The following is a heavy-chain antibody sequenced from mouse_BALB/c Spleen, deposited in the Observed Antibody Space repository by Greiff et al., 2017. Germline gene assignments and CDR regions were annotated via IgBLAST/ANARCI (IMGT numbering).Heavy chain of an antibody. Sequence: QVQLQQSGAELVRPGASVTLSCKASGYTFTDYEMHWVKQTPVHGLEWIGAIDPETGGTAYNQKFKGKATLTADKSSSTAYMELRSLTSEDSAVYYCTRYHDYDVGFAYWGQGTLVTVSA. D-gene: IGHD2-4*01. CDR2: IDPETGGT. CDR1: GYTFTDYE. J-gene: IGHJ3*01. CDR3: TRYHDYDVGFAY. V-gene: IGHV1-15*01.